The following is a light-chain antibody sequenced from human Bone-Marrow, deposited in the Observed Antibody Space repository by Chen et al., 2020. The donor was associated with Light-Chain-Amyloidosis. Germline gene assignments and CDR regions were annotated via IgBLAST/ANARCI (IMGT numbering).Light chain of an antibody. V-gene: IGLV2-23*02. CDR1: SRDVGSYNL. Sequence: QSVLTQPASVSGSPGQSLTLSCTGTSRDVGSYNLVTWYQQPPGQAPKLMLFDVTRRPSGVSNRFSGSKSGNTTSLAISGLQADDEADYYCCSYAGSTTYIVFGGGTKLTVL. J-gene: IGLJ2*01. CDR2: DVT. CDR3: CSYAGSTTYIV.